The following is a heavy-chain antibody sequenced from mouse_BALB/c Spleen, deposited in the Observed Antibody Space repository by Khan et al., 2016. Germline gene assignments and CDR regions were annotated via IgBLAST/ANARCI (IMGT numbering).Heavy chain of an antibody. J-gene: IGHJ4*01. CDR2: IHPGSGGT. D-gene: IGHD2-3*01. Sequence: QVQLQQPGAELVRPGSSVKLSFKALVYTFPSYEMHWVKQTPVHGLEWIGAIHPGSGGTAYNQKFKGKATLTADKSSSTAYMELSSLTSEDSAVYYCTRWLLRAMDYWGQGTSVTVSS. CDR1: VYTFPSYE. V-gene: IGHV1-15*01. CDR3: TRWLLRAMDY.